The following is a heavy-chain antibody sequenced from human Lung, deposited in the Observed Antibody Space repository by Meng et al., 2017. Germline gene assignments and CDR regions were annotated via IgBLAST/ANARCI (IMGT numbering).Heavy chain of an antibody. Sequence: EVQLEESGGGLVKPGGSRRLSCAASGFTFSSYSMNWVRQAPGKGLEWVSSISSSSAYADSVKGRFTISRDNAKNSLYLQMNSLRAEDTAVYYCARGRVVVAATPSDYWGQGTLVTVS. V-gene: IGHV3-21*01. CDR3: ARGRVVVAATPSDY. J-gene: IGHJ4*02. D-gene: IGHD2-15*01. CDR2: ISSSSA. CDR1: GFTFSSYS.